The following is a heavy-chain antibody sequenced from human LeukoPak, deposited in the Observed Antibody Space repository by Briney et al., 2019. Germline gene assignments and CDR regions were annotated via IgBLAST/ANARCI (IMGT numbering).Heavy chain of an antibody. CDR1: GYTFTSYA. CDR3: ARDHSSSWYGVYYYYYYMGV. J-gene: IGHJ6*03. D-gene: IGHD6-13*01. V-gene: IGHV7-4-1*02. CDR2: INTNTGNP. Sequence: VASVKVSCKASGYTFTSYAMNWVRQAPGQGLEWMGWINTNTGNPTYAQGFTGRFVFSLDTSVSTAYLQISSLKAEDTAVYYCARDHSSSWYGVYYYYYYMGVWGKGTTVTVSS.